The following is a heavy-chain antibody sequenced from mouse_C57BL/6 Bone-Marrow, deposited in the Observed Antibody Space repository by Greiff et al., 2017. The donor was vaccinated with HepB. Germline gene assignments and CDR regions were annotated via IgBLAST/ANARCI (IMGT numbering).Heavy chain of an antibody. CDR2: IRSKSNNYAT. V-gene: IGHV10-1*01. J-gene: IGHJ3*01. D-gene: IGHD2-4*01. CDR1: GFSFNTYA. CDR3: VRITRRFAY. Sequence: DVKLVESGGGLVQPKGSLKLSCAASGFSFNTYAMNWVRQAPGKGLEWVARIRSKSNNYATYYADSVKDRFTISRDDSESMLYLQMNNLKTEDTAMYYCVRITRRFAYWGQGTLVTVSA.